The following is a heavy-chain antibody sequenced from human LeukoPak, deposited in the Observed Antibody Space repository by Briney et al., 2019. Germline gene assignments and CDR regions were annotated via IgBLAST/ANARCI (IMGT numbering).Heavy chain of an antibody. CDR3: ARTDGYLSTFDY. CDR2: INHSGST. D-gene: IGHD5-24*01. Sequence: ASETLSLTCAVYGGSFSGYYWSWIRQPPGKGLEWIGEINHSGSTNYNPSLKSRVTISVDTSKNQFSLKLSSVTAADTAVYYCARTDGYLSTFDYWGQGTLVTVSS. V-gene: IGHV4-34*01. J-gene: IGHJ4*02. CDR1: GGSFSGYY.